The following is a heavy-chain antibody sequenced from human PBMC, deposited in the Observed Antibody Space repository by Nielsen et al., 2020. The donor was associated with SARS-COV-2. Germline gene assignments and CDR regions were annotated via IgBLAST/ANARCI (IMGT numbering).Heavy chain of an antibody. Sequence: LSLTCAVSGGSISSGGYSWSWIRQPPGKGLEWVSGISWNSGSIGYADSVKGRFTISRDNAKNSLYLQTNSLRAEDTALYYCAKINDDAFDIWGQGTMVTVSS. J-gene: IGHJ3*02. V-gene: IGHV3-9*01. CDR3: AKINDDAFDI. CDR2: ISWNSGSI. CDR1: GGSISSGGYS.